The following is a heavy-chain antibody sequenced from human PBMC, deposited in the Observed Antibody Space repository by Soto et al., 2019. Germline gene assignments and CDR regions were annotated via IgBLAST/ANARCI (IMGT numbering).Heavy chain of an antibody. J-gene: IGHJ4*02. CDR3: AKDGSTTVVTSSFY. CDR2: ISGGGGTT. CDR1: GFTFSSYG. Sequence: EVQLLESGGGLVQPGGSLRLSCAASGFTFSSYGMSWVRQAPGKGLVWVSGISGGGGTTYYADSVKGRFTTSRDNSKSTLYLQMSSLRAEDTAVYYCAKDGSTTVVTSSFYWGQGTLVTVSS. V-gene: IGHV3-23*01. D-gene: IGHD4-17*01.